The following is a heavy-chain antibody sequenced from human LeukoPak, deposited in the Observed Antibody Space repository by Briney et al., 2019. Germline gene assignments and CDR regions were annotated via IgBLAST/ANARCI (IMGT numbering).Heavy chain of an antibody. CDR2: ISSSGGST. V-gene: IGHV3-23*01. Sequence: GGXLXXXCAASGFTFSNYAMSWVRQAPGKGLEXVSTISSSGGSTYYADSVKGRFTISRDNSKNTLYLQMNGLRAEDTAVYYCARGVDVWGSYRQYYFDYWGQGTLVTVSS. CDR3: ARGVDVWGSYRQYYFDY. D-gene: IGHD3-16*02. J-gene: IGHJ4*02. CDR1: GFTFSNYA.